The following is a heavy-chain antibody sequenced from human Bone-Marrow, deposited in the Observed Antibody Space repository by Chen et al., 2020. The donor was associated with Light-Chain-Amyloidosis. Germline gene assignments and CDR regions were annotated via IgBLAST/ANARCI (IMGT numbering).Heavy chain of an antibody. D-gene: IGHD3-16*01. J-gene: IGHJ4*02. CDR2: IKQDTSEK. Sequence: EVQLVESGGGLVQPGGSLRLSCAASGFTFSDYWMSWVRQAPGKGLEWVANIKQDTSEKYYGDSVKGRFTISRDNAKDSLYLQMSSLRAEDTAMYYCARHIVWGAPDYWGQGTLVTVSS. CDR1: GFTFSDYW. CDR3: ARHIVWGAPDY. V-gene: IGHV3-7*03.